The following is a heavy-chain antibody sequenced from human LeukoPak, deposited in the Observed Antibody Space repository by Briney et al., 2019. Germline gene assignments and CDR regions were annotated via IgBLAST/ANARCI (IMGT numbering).Heavy chain of an antibody. J-gene: IGHJ4*02. CDR3: AREKRDSSGTALDY. D-gene: IGHD3-22*01. V-gene: IGHV3-33*01. CDR1: GFTLSSYG. Sequence: TGGSLRLSCAASGFTLSSYGMHWVRQAPGKGPEWVAVIWYDGSNKYYADSVKGRFTISRDNSKNTLYLQMNSLRAEDTAVYYCAREKRDSSGTALDYWGQGTLVTVSS. CDR2: IWYDGSNK.